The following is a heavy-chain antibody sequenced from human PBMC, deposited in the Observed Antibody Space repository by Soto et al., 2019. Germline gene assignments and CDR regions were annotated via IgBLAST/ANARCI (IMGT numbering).Heavy chain of an antibody. V-gene: IGHV1-18*01. CDR3: ARDFPPNEWLRFKSQGIDAFDI. CDR2: ISAYNGNT. Sequence: GASVKVSCKASGYTFTSYGISWVRQAPGQGLEWMGWISAYNGNTNYAQKLQGRVTMTTDTSTSTAYMELRSLRSDDTAVYYCARDFPPNEWLRFKSQGIDAFDIWGQGTMVTVSS. D-gene: IGHD5-12*01. J-gene: IGHJ3*02. CDR1: GYTFTSYG.